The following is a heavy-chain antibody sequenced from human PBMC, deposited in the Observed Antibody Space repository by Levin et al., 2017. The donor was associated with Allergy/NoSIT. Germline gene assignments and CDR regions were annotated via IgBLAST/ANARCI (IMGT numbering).Heavy chain of an antibody. CDR1: GFTFSDYY. CDR2: ISSSSSYT. D-gene: IGHD3-10*01. CDR3: ARTTMVRGVGIDY. Sequence: GGSLRLSCAASGFTFSDYYMSWIRQAPGKGLEWVSYISSSSSYTNYADSVKGRFTISRDNAKNSLYLQMNSLRAEDTAVYYCARTTMVRGVGIDYWGQGTLVTVSS. J-gene: IGHJ4*02. V-gene: IGHV3-11*03.